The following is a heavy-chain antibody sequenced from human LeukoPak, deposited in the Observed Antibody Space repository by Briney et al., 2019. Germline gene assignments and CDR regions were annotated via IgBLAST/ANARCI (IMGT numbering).Heavy chain of an antibody. D-gene: IGHD3-9*01. CDR2: INPSGGST. CDR3: ARDLGLRYFDWENWFDP. Sequence: ASVKVSCKASGYTVTSYYMHWVRQAPGQGLEWMGIINPSGGSTSYAQKFQGRVTMTRDTSTSTVYMELSSLRSEDTAVYYCARDLGLRYFDWENWFDPWGQGTLVTVSS. J-gene: IGHJ5*02. V-gene: IGHV1-46*01. CDR1: GYTVTSYY.